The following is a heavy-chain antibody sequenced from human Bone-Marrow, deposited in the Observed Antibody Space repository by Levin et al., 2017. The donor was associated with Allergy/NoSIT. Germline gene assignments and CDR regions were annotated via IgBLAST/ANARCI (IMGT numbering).Heavy chain of an antibody. V-gene: IGHV3-7*01. CDR3: ARGGGNCGDV. D-gene: IGHD4-23*01. Sequence: GGSLRLSCVVSGFSLSNAWMTWVRQAPGKGLEWVANINQDGSETNYVGSVRGRFTISKDTAKNSLYLQMNSLRAEDTAIYYCARGGGNCGDVWGQGTTVTVSS. CDR1: GFSLSNAW. CDR2: INQDGSET. J-gene: IGHJ6*02.